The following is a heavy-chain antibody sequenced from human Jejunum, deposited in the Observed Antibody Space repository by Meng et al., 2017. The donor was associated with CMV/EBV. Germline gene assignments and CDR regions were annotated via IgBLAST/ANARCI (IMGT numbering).Heavy chain of an antibody. CDR3: VTNVYCSGGGCRNY. D-gene: IGHD2-15*01. J-gene: IGHJ4*02. CDR2: INGDGTSS. CDR1: GFPFSGDW. Sequence: GFPFSGDWMHWVRQAPGKGLMLVSRINGDGTSSGYADSVKGRFTISRDNANNMLYLQLDSLRAEDTAVYYCVTNVYCSGGGCRNYWGQGTLVTVSS. V-gene: IGHV3-74*01.